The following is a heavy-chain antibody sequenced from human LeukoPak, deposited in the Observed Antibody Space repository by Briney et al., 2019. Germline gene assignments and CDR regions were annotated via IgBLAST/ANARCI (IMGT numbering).Heavy chain of an antibody. Sequence: KASETLSLTCTVSGASISSYYWSWIRQPPGKGLEWVGYIFYSGNTNYNPSLKSRVTISVDSSKNQFSLRLSSVTAADTAVYYCAAHIAARLGDYFDYWGQGTLVTVSS. CDR1: GASISSYY. D-gene: IGHD6-6*01. V-gene: IGHV4-59*01. CDR2: IFYSGNT. J-gene: IGHJ4*02. CDR3: AAHIAARLGDYFDY.